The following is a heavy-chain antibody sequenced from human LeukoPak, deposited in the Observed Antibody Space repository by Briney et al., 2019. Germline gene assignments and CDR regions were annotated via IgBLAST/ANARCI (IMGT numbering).Heavy chain of an antibody. CDR1: GGSISSYY. CDR2: IYSSGST. J-gene: IGHJ4*02. Sequence: PSETLSLTCTVSGGSISSYYWSWIRQPPGKGLEYIGYIYSSGSTNYNPSLKSRVTISVDTSKNQFSLKLSSVTAADTAVYYCARAVKTTAIPHFDYWGQGTLVTVSS. CDR3: ARAVKTTAIPHFDY. V-gene: IGHV4-59*01. D-gene: IGHD4-17*01.